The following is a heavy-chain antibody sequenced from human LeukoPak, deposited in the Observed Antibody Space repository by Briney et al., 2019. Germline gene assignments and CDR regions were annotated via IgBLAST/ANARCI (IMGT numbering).Heavy chain of an antibody. V-gene: IGHV3-30-3*01. CDR1: GFTFSDYY. CDR2: ISYDGSNK. Sequence: PGGSLRLSCAASGFTFSDYYMSWIRQAPGKGLEWVAVISYDGSNKYYADSVKGRFTISRDNSKNTLYLQMNSLRAEDTAVYYCARDHPSWWQGTETTGMDVWGQGTTVTVSS. J-gene: IGHJ6*02. CDR3: ARDHPSWWQGTETTGMDV. D-gene: IGHD1-1*01.